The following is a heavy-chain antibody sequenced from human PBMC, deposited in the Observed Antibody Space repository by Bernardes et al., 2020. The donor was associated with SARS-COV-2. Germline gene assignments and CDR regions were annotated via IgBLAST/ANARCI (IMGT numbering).Heavy chain of an antibody. CDR2: ISYEGSKK. CDR1: GFTFNNSA. V-gene: IGHV3-30*18. D-gene: IGHD3-3*01. CDR3: AKAKGLLHFLEWLTVDY. Sequence: VGSLSLSCAASGFTFNNSAMHWVRQAPGKGLEWVAVISYEGSKKLYADAVRGRFTSSRDHTKDTLYLQMNNLRPEDTAVYYCAKAKGLLHFLEWLTVDYWGQGTVVTVSS. J-gene: IGHJ4*02.